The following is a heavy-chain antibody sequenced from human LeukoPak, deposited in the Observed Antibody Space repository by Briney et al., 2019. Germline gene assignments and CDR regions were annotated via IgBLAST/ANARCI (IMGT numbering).Heavy chain of an antibody. CDR2: IYTSGST. CDR3: ARGSTSAFFAYYYGMDV. Sequence: SETLSLTCTVSGGSISGYYWSWIRQPAGKGLEWIGRIYTSGSTNYNPSLKSRVTMSVDTSKNQFSLKLSSVTAADTAVYYCARGSTSAFFAYYYGMDVWGQGTTVTVSS. J-gene: IGHJ6*02. D-gene: IGHD2-2*01. V-gene: IGHV4-4*07. CDR1: GGSISGYY.